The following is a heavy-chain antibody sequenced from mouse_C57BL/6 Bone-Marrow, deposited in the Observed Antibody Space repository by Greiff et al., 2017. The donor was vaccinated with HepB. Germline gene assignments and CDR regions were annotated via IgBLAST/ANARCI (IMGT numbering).Heavy chain of an antibody. CDR3: TAYYSNSYWYFDV. CDR1: GFNIKDDY. CDR2: IDPENGDT. J-gene: IGHJ1*03. D-gene: IGHD2-5*01. Sequence: VQLKESGAELVRPGASVKLSCTASGFNIKDDYMHWVKQRPEQGLEWIGWIDPENGDTEYASKFQGKATITADTSSNTAYLQLSSLTSEDTAVYYCTAYYSNSYWYFDVWGTGTTVTVSS. V-gene: IGHV14-4*01.